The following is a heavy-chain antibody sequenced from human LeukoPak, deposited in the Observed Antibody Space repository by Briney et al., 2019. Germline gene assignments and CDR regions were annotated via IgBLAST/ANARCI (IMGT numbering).Heavy chain of an antibody. J-gene: IGHJ4*02. CDR1: GFTFGDYA. V-gene: IGHV3-43*02. D-gene: IGHD5-24*01. CDR2: ISGDGDST. CDR3: AKERDGYIIPFDY. Sequence: GGSLPLTRAASGFTFGDYAMHWVRQAPGKGLEWVSLISGDGDSTHYADSVKGRFTISRDNSKKSLYLQMNSLRTEDSALYYCAKERDGYIIPFDYWGGGTGHRV.